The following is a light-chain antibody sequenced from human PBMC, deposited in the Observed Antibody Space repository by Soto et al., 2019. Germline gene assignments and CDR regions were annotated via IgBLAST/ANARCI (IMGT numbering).Light chain of an antibody. J-gene: IGKJ3*01. CDR2: GAS. Sequence: EIILTQSPATLSVSPGERATLSCRASQSVNSNLAWYQQKPGQAPRLLIYGASTRATGIPARFSGSGSGTEFTLTISSLQSEEFVIYYCQQYNNWPFTFGPGTKVDIK. CDR3: QQYNNWPFT. CDR1: QSVNSN. V-gene: IGKV3-15*01.